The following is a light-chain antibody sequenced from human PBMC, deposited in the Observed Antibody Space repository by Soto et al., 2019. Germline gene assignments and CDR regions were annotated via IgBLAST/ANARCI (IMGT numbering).Light chain of an antibody. CDR1: SSNIGNNY. Sequence: QSVLTQPPSVSAAPEQTVTISCSGSSSNIGNNYVSWYQQLPGTAPKLLIYDNNKRPSGIPDRFSGSKSGTSATLGITGLQTGDEADYYCGTWDSSLSAYVFGTGTKLTVL. CDR2: DNN. CDR3: GTWDSSLSAYV. V-gene: IGLV1-51*01. J-gene: IGLJ1*01.